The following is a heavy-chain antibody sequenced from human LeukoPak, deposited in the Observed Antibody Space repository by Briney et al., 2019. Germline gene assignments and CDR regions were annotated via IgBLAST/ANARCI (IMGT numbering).Heavy chain of an antibody. V-gene: IGHV3-7*01. Sequence: GGCLRLSCTAYGFSFSSYWMSWVRQTPEKGGEFVASINQDGSVTNYVDSLKGRCTISRDNAKKSLYLEIRSLRADDTALYYCARDPGSSSFDLWGQGTLVTLSS. D-gene: IGHD6-13*01. J-gene: IGHJ4*02. CDR2: INQDGSVT. CDR1: GFSFSSYW. CDR3: ARDPGSSSFDL.